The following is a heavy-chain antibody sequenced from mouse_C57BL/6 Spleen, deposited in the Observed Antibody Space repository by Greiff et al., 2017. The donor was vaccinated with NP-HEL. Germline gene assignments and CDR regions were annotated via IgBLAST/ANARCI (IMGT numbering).Heavy chain of an antibody. J-gene: IGHJ2*01. V-gene: IGHV1-50*01. CDR3: ARSRITTVVFDY. D-gene: IGHD1-1*01. CDR1: GYTFTSYW. CDR2: IDPSDSYT. Sequence: QVQLQQPGAELVKPGASVKLSCKASGYTFTSYWMQWVKQRPGQGLEWIGEIDPSDSYTNYNQNLKGKATLTVDTSSSTAYMQLSSLTSEDSAVYYCARSRITTVVFDYWGQGTTLTVSS.